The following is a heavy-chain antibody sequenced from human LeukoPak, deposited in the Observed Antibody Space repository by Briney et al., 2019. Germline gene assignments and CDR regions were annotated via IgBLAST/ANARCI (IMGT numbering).Heavy chain of an antibody. Sequence: GRSLRLSCAASGFTFDDYAMHWVRQAPGKGLEWVSGISWNSGSIGYADSVKGRFTISRDNAKNSLYLQMNSLRAEDMALYHCAKDTHRYSSSWYYFDYWGQGTLVTVSS. CDR2: ISWNSGSI. J-gene: IGHJ4*02. CDR3: AKDTHRYSSSWYYFDY. D-gene: IGHD6-13*01. CDR1: GFTFDDYA. V-gene: IGHV3-9*03.